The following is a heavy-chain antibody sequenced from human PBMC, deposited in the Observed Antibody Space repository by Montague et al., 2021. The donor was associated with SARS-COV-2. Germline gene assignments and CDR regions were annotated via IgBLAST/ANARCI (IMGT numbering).Heavy chain of an antibody. CDR2: IYSGDRGT. CDR3: AKGRYSVYVLDY. D-gene: IGHD5/OR15-5a*01. CDR1: GFTFNSYS. Sequence: SLRLSCAASGFTFNSYSMSWVRQSPGKGLEWVSVIYSGDRGTYYADAVKGRFTISRDNSKNTLYLQMHSLRAEDTAKYYCAKGRYSVYVLDYWGPGTLVTVSS. J-gene: IGHJ4*02. V-gene: IGHV3-23*03.